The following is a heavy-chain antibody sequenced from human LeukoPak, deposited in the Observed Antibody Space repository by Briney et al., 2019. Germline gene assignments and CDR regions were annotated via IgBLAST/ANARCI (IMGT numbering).Heavy chain of an antibody. J-gene: IGHJ6*04. D-gene: IGHD3-10*01. CDR1: GFTFSSNG. CDR2: ISYDGSRK. CDR3: VKDRLGEAYGMDV. V-gene: IGHV3-30*18. Sequence: PGRSLRLSCAASGFTFSSNGMHWVRQAPDKGLEWVAVISYDGSRKHYGDSVQGRFSISRDNSQNKVYLQMNSLRAEDTAVYYCVKDRLGEAYGMDVWGEGTTVTVSS.